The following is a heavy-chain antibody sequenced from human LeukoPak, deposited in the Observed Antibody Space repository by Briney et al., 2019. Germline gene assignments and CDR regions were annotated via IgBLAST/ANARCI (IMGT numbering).Heavy chain of an antibody. D-gene: IGHD3-10*01. CDR1: GGSISSGSYY. CDR3: RGSGSPSYYYYYMDV. CDR2: IYTSGST. Sequence: PSETLSLTCTVSGGSISSGSYYWNWIRQPAGKGLEWIGRIYTSGSTNYNPSLKSRVTISVDTSKNQFSLKLSSVTAADTAVYYCRGSGSPSYYYYYMDVWGKGTTVTVSS. V-gene: IGHV4-61*02. J-gene: IGHJ6*03.